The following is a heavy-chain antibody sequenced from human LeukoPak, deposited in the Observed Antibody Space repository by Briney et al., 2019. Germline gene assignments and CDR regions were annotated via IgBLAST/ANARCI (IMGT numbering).Heavy chain of an antibody. CDR3: AREYIGYDDFVGWFDP. Sequence: SETLSLTSSVSGGSMSGHYWSWLRQPPGKGLEWIGYIYYSGTTNYNPSLESRVTISVDTSKNQFSLKLSSLTAADSAVYYCAREYIGYDDFVGWFDPWGQGTLVTVSS. CDR1: GGSMSGHY. CDR2: IYYSGTT. J-gene: IGHJ5*02. D-gene: IGHD5-12*01. V-gene: IGHV4-59*11.